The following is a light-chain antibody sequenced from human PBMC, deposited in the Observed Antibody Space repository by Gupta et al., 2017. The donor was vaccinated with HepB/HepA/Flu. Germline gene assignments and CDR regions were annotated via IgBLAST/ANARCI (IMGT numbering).Light chain of an antibody. J-gene: IGKJ4*01. V-gene: IGKV1-33*01. CDR1: QDILNF. CDR3: QKYDKFLRSH. CDR2: DAS. Sequence: DIQMTQSPSSPSASVGDRVTITCRASQDILNFMNWYQQKPGQAPKLLVYDASKLETGVPSRFSGSGSGTVFNFTISSLQSEDIATYYCQKYDKFLRSHFGGGTKVDIK.